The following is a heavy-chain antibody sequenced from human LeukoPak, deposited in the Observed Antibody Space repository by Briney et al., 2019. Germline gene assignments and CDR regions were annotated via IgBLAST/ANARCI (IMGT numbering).Heavy chain of an antibody. J-gene: IGHJ4*02. Sequence: GGSLRLSCAASGFTFYSYAMTWVRQAPGKGLEWVSTLNGGGGITHYADFVKGRFTISRDNSRNTLYLQMNSPQAEDTAVYYCAKDLHYYDTSGFENFFDSWGQGTLVTVSS. CDR1: GFTFYSYA. CDR2: LNGGGGIT. V-gene: IGHV3-23*01. CDR3: AKDLHYYDTSGFENFFDS. D-gene: IGHD3-22*01.